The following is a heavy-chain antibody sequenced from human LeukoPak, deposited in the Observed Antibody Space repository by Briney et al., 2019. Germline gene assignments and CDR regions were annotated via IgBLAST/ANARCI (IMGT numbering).Heavy chain of an antibody. CDR2: INPNSGGT. CDR3: ARTPAYFDWLFFRD. V-gene: IGHV1-2*02. D-gene: IGHD3-9*01. CDR1: GYTFTGYY. Sequence: ASVKVSCKASGYTFTGYYMHWVRQAPGQGLEWMGWINPNSGGTNYAQKFQGRVTMTRDTSISTAYMELSRLRSDDTAVYYCARTPAYFDWLFFRDWGQGTLVTVSS. J-gene: IGHJ4*02.